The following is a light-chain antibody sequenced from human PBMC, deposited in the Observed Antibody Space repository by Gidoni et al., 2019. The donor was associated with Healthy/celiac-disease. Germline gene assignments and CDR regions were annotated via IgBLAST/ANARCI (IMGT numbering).Light chain of an antibody. Sequence: DIQMTQSPSSLSASVGDRVTITCRASQSISSYLNWYQQKPGKAPKLLIYAASSLQSGVPSRFRGSGAGTDCTLTISSLQPEDFATYYCQQSYSTPRTFGGGTKVEIK. J-gene: IGKJ4*01. CDR2: AAS. CDR1: QSISSY. CDR3: QQSYSTPRT. V-gene: IGKV1-39*01.